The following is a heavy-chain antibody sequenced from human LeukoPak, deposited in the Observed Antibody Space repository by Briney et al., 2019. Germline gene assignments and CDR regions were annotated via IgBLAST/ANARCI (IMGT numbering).Heavy chain of an antibody. V-gene: IGHV3-15*01. D-gene: IGHD2/OR15-2a*01. CDR1: GFTFSKAW. Sequence: GGSLRLSRAASGFTFSKAWMTWVRQAPGKGLEWVGRIKSKTDGGTTDYAAPVKGRFTISTDDSKNTLYLQMNSLKTEDTAVYCCTTVAYNSLFFRGQGTLVTVSS. J-gene: IGHJ4*02. CDR3: TTVAYNSLFF. CDR2: IKSKTDGGTT.